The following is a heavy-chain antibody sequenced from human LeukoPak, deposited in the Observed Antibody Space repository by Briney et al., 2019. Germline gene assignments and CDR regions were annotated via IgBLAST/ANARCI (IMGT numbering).Heavy chain of an antibody. J-gene: IGHJ4*02. CDR1: GFTFSDYW. Sequence: GGSLRLSCAASGFTFSDYWIHWVRQAPGKGPMWVSRICPDGTVTNYADSVKARFIISRDNARNTVYLQMNSLRVEDTAVYYCVRDFRSADCWGQGTLVTVSS. CDR3: VRDFRSADC. CDR2: ICPDGTVT. V-gene: IGHV3-74*01.